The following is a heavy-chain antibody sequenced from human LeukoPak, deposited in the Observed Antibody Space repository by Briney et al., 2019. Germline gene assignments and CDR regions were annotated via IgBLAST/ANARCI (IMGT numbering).Heavy chain of an antibody. CDR1: GFTFGDYA. CDR2: IRGKAYGGTT. Sequence: GGSLRLSCTGSGFTFGDYAVSWVRQAPGKGLEWVGFIRGKAYGGTTDFAASVKGRFTISRDDSKSIAYLQMNSLKTEDTAMYYCTRDTVGYDFWSGYSAFWGQGTLVTVSS. V-gene: IGHV3-49*04. D-gene: IGHD3-3*01. J-gene: IGHJ4*02. CDR3: TRDTVGYDFWSGYSAF.